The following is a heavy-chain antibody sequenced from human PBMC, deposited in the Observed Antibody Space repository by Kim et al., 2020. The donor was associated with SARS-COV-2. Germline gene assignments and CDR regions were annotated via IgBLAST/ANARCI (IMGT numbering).Heavy chain of an antibody. D-gene: IGHD3-22*01. V-gene: IGHV3-30*04. CDR1: GFTFSSYA. Sequence: GGSLRLSCAASGFTFSSYAMHWVRQAPGKGLEWVAVISYDGSNKYYADSVKGRFTISRDNSKNTLYLQMNSLRAEDTAVYYCARGVIVVVTTPYFDYCG. CDR3: ARGVIVVVTTPYFDY. CDR2: ISYDGSNK. J-gene: IGHJ4*01.